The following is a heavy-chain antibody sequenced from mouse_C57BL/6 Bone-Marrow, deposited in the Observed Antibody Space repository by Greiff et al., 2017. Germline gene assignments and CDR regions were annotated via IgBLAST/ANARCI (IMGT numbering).Heavy chain of an antibody. CDR3: TGRDRGAMDY. D-gene: IGHD3-1*01. J-gene: IGHJ4*01. V-gene: IGHV6-3*01. CDR1: GFTFSNYW. Sequence: EVKLVESGGGLVQPGGSMKLSCVASGFTFSNYWMNWVRQSPEKGLEWVAQIRLKSDNYATHYAESVKGRFTISRDDSKSSVYLQMNNVRAEDTGIYYCTGRDRGAMDYWGQGTSVTVSS. CDR2: IRLKSDNYAT.